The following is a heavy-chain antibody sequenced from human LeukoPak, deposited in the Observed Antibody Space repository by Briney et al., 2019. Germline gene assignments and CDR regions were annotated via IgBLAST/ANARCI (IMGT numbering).Heavy chain of an antibody. CDR3: AGENFAGSYYNWFDP. CDR2: IYYSGST. CDR1: GGSISSYY. D-gene: IGHD3-10*01. J-gene: IGHJ5*02. V-gene: IGHV4-59*01. Sequence: SETLSLTCTVSGGSISSYYWSWIRQPPGKGLEWIGYIYYSGSTNYNPSLKSRVTISVDTSKNQFSLKLSSVTAADTAVYYCAGENFAGSYYNWFDPWGQGTLVTVSS.